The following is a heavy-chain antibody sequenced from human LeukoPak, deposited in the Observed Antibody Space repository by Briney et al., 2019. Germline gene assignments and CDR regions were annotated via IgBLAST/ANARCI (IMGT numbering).Heavy chain of an antibody. V-gene: IGHV4-34*01. J-gene: IGHJ5*02. Sequence: SETPSLTCAVYGGSFSGYYWSWIRQPPGKGLEWIGEINHSGSTNYNPSLKSRVTISVDTSKNQFSLKLSSVTAADTAVYYCARGLALYDSSSNDPWGQGTLVTVSS. CDR2: INHSGST. CDR3: ARGLALYDSSSNDP. CDR1: GGSFSGYY. D-gene: IGHD3-22*01.